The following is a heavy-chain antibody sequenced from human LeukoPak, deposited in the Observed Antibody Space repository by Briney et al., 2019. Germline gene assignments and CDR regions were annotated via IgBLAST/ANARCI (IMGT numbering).Heavy chain of an antibody. CDR2: IWFDGKNE. CDR1: GFTFSSYG. Sequence: GGSLRLSCAASGFTFSSYGMHWVRQAPGKGLEWVADIWFDGKNEHFADSVKGRFTISRDNSKNTMYLQINSLRAEDTAVYYCAREDLFMDVWGQGTTVTVSS. J-gene: IGHJ6*02. CDR3: AREDLFMDV. V-gene: IGHV3-33*01.